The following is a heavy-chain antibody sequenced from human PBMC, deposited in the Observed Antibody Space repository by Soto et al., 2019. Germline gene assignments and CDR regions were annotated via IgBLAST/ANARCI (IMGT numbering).Heavy chain of an antibody. CDR1: GYPFSSYG. Sequence: ASVKVSCKTSGYPFSSYGISWVRQAPGQGLEWLGWISGYNGKIEYGQKVQDRLILTTDTSTNTVYMEMRNLRSDDTAVYYCVRYFWQWLVQYYYGMAVWGQGTTVTVS. V-gene: IGHV1-18*04. J-gene: IGHJ6*02. CDR3: VRYFWQWLVQYYYGMAV. CDR2: ISGYNGKI. D-gene: IGHD6-19*01.